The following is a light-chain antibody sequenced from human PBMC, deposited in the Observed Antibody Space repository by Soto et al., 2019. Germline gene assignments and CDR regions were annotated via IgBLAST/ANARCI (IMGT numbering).Light chain of an antibody. CDR1: QSVRRN. Sequence: EIVMTQSPATLSVSPGERATLSCRASQSVRRNLGWYQQKPGQAPRLLIYGASTSSTGIPARFSGSGSGTEFPHPISSLQSEDFADYYCQHYNSWPPLTFGGGTKVEIK. J-gene: IGKJ4*01. V-gene: IGKV3D-15*01. CDR3: QHYNSWPPLT. CDR2: GAS.